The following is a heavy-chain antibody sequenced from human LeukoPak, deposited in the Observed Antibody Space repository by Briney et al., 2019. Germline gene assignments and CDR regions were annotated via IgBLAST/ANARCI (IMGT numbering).Heavy chain of an antibody. Sequence: GGSLRLSCAASGFTFSDYFMSWIRQAPGKGLEWVSYISRSGGYISYADSVKGRFTISRDNAKNSLYLQMNSLRAEDTAIYYCAKEFRGGWPFDYWGQGTLVTVSS. D-gene: IGHD6-19*01. CDR3: AKEFRGGWPFDY. CDR1: GFTFSDYF. J-gene: IGHJ4*02. CDR2: ISRSGGYI. V-gene: IGHV3-11*01.